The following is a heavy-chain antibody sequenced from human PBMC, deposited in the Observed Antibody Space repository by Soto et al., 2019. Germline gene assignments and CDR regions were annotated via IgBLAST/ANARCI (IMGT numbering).Heavy chain of an antibody. CDR2: INHSGST. V-gene: IGHV4-34*01. D-gene: IGHD4-17*01. J-gene: IGHJ6*02. Sequence: SETLSLTCAVYGGSFSGYYWSWIRQPPGKGLEWIGEINHSGSTNYNPSLKSRVTISVDTSKNQFSLKLSSVTAADTAVYYCTTETTIHYYDDGMDVCGQGTTVT. CDR1: GGSFSGYY. CDR3: TTETTIHYYDDGMDV.